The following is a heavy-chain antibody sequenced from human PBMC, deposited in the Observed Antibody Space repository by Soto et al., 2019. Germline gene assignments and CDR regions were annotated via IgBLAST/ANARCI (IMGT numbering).Heavy chain of an antibody. D-gene: IGHD5-18*01. J-gene: IGHJ3*02. CDR1: GYSFTSYW. CDR2: IDPSDSYT. CDR3: ARHWEDTAMAHDAFDI. V-gene: IGHV5-10-1*01. Sequence: GEPLKISRKGAGYSFTSYWSSGVRQMPGKGLEWMGRIDPSDSYTNYSPSFQGHVTISADKSISTAYLQWSSLKASDTAMYYCARHWEDTAMAHDAFDIWGQGTMVTVSS.